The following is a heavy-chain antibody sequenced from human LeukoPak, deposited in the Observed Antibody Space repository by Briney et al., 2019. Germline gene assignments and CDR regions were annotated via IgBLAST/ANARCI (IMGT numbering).Heavy chain of an antibody. Sequence: GGSLRLSCAASGFTFSHYWMHWVRQAPGKGLVWLSRVSNDGTDTTYADSVKGRFTISRDNAKNTVYLQLNSLGVEGTAVYYCSRDIATTPVYWGQGTLVTVSS. CDR1: GFTFSHYW. J-gene: IGHJ4*02. D-gene: IGHD2-15*01. CDR3: SRDIATTPVY. V-gene: IGHV3-74*01. CDR2: VSNDGTDT.